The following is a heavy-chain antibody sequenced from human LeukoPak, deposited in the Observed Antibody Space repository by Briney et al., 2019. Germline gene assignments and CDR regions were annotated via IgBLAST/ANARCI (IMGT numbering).Heavy chain of an antibody. CDR2: INPSGGST. D-gene: IGHD6-13*01. CDR3: ARGSGIAAAGSLNYYYYYYMDV. CDR1: GYTFTSYY. V-gene: IGHV1-46*01. Sequence: ASVKVSCKASGYTFTSYYMHWVRQAPGQGLEWMGIINPSGGSTSCAQKFQGRVTMTRDMSTSTVYMELSSLRSEDTAVYYCARGSGIAAAGSLNYYYYYYMDVWGKGTTVTVSS. J-gene: IGHJ6*03.